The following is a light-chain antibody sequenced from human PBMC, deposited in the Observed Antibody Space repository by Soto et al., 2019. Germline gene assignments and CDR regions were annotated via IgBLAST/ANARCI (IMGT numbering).Light chain of an antibody. V-gene: IGKV3-20*01. J-gene: IGKJ5*01. CDR2: GAS. Sequence: EILYTQSTVTLSVYPEERATXSCRVSQRGSCSYVAWYQEKPGQAPRLLIYGASYRATGIPDRVSGRGSGTDFTRIISRLEPEAFAVYYCQQYGLWPWPFG. CDR3: QQYGLWPWP. CDR1: QRGSCSY.